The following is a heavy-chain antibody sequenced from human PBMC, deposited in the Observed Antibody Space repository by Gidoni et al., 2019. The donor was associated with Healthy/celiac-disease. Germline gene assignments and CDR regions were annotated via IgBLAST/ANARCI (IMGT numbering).Heavy chain of an antibody. CDR1: GFTFSSYG. CDR3: ARPGGMEWLRSDGDYVVLSDAFDI. CDR2: IWYDGSNK. Sequence: QVQLVESGGGVVQPGRSLRLSCAASGFTFSSYGMPWVRQAPGKGLEWVAVIWYDGSNKYYADSVKGRFTISRDNSKNTLYLQMNSLRAEDTAVYYCARPGGMEWLRSDGDYVVLSDAFDIWGQGTMVTVSS. V-gene: IGHV3-33*01. D-gene: IGHD4-17*01. J-gene: IGHJ3*02.